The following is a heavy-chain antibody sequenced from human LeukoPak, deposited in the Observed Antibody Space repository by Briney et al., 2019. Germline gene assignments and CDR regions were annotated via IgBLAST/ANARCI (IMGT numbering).Heavy chain of an antibody. J-gene: IGHJ3*02. CDR3: ARAIRLMGATTFAFDI. CDR1: GFTFSSYD. D-gene: IGHD1-26*01. CDR2: IGTAGDT. V-gene: IGHV3-13*01. Sequence: AGGSLRLSCAASGFTFSSYDMHWVRQATGKGLEWVSAIGTAGDTYYPGSVKGRFTISRENAKNSLYLQMNSLRAGDTAVYYCARAIRLMGATTFAFDIWGKGTMVTVSS.